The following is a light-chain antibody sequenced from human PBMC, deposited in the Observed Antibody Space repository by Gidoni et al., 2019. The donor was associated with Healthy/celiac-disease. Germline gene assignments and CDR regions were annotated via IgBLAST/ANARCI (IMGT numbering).Light chain of an antibody. Sequence: SYELTQPPSVSVSLGQMARITCSGEALPKKYAYWYQQKPGQFPVLVIYKDSERPSGIPERFSGSSSGTIVTLTISGVQAEDEADYYCLSADSSGTMEVFGGGTKLTVL. CDR1: ALPKKY. CDR3: LSADSSGTMEV. V-gene: IGLV3-16*01. J-gene: IGLJ2*01. CDR2: KDS.